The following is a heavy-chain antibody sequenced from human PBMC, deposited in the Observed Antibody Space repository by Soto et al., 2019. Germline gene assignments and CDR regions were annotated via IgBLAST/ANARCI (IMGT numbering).Heavy chain of an antibody. CDR2: ISGSGGST. D-gene: IGHD6-19*01. Sequence: GGSLRLSCAASGFTFSSYAMSWVRQAPGKGLEWVSAISGSGGSTYYADSVKGRFTISRDNSKNTLYLQMNSLRAEDTAVYYCAKDLRFSSGWYYFDYWGQGTLVTVSS. V-gene: IGHV3-23*01. CDR1: GFTFSSYA. CDR3: AKDLRFSSGWYYFDY. J-gene: IGHJ4*02.